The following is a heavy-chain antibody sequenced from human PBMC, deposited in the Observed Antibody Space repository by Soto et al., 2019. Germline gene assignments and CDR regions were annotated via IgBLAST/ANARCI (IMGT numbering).Heavy chain of an antibody. D-gene: IGHD5-12*01. V-gene: IGHV1-18*01. CDR1: GYTFINYH. Sequence: QVQLVQSGGEVKKPGASVTVSCKASGYTFINYHITWVRQAPGQGLEWLAWINSYNGMTDYAQRFHGRVTMTRDTSTSTAYMELRSLGAADTAVYFCAKSPRGEMATDWGQGTLVTVSS. CDR2: INSYNGMT. CDR3: AKSPRGEMATD. J-gene: IGHJ4*02.